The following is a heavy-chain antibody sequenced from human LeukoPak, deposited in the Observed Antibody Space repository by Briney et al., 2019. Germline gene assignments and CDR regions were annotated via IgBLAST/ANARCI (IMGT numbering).Heavy chain of an antibody. CDR2: VYYIGTT. D-gene: IGHD6-6*01. J-gene: IGHJ5*02. CDR3: ARNTSSSPWFDP. V-gene: IGHV4-61*08. CDR1: SGSVSSPDSY. Sequence: SETLSLTCSVSSGSVSSPDSYWSWIRQPPGKGLEWIGNVYYIGTTTYSSSLESRVTISVDTSKNQFSLEVTSVTAADTAVYYCARNTSSSPWFDPWAQGTLVTVSS.